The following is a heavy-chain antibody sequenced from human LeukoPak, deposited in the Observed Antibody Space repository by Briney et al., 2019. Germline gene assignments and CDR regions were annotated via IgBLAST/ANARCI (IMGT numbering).Heavy chain of an antibody. CDR3: ARESSDFSGYDYYYYYYYMDV. CDR1: GYSINNDYF. J-gene: IGHJ6*03. CDR2: IYHSGST. V-gene: IGHV4-38-2*02. D-gene: IGHD5-12*01. Sequence: PSETLSLTCTVSGYSINNDYFWGWIRQPPGKGLEWIGSIYHSGSTYYNPSLKSRVTISVDTSKNQFSLKLSSVTAADTAVYYCARESSDFSGYDYYYYYYYMDVWGKGTTVTISS.